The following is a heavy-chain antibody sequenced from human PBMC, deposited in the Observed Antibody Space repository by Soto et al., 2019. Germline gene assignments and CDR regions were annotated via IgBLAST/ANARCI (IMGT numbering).Heavy chain of an antibody. J-gene: IGHJ4*02. CDR3: ARDHRGGSRY. CDR2: IIPILGIA. Sequence: QVQLVQSGAEVQKPGSSVKVSCKASGGTFSSYTISWVRQAPGQGLEWMGRIIPILGIANYAQKFQGRVTITADKSTSTAYMELSSLRSEDTAVYYCARDHRGGSRYWGQGTLVTVSS. V-gene: IGHV1-69*08. CDR1: GGTFSSYT. D-gene: IGHD2-15*01.